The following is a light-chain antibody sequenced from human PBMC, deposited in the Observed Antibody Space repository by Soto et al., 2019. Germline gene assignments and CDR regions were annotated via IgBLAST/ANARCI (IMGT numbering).Light chain of an antibody. CDR2: DAS. V-gene: IGKV3-11*01. CDR3: QQRSNWPYT. CDR1: QSIATY. Sequence: EIVLTQSPATLSLSPGERVTLSCRASQSIATYLVWYQQKPGQAPRLLIYDASNRATGIPAMFSGSGSGTDFTLTISSLETDDFAVYYCQQRSNWPYTFGPGTEVDLK. J-gene: IGKJ3*01.